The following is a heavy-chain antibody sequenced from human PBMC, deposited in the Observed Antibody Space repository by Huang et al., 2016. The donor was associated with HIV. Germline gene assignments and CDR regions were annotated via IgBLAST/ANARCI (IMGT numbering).Heavy chain of an antibody. CDR2: ISYDAKTK. D-gene: IGHD6-13*01. CDR3: AKGGSAAAVLDF. Sequence: QVQLVESGGGVVQPGRSLRISCAASGFTFSSYGMHWVRQAAGKGLEWGAVISYDAKTKYYADSVKGRFSISRDNSKTTVYLQLNSLRLEDTAVYYCAKGGSAAAVLDFWGQGTLVTVSS. CDR1: GFTFSSYG. J-gene: IGHJ4*02. V-gene: IGHV3-30*18.